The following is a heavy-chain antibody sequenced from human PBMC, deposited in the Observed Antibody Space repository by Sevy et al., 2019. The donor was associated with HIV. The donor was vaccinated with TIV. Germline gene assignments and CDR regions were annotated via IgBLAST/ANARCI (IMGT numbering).Heavy chain of an antibody. CDR3: ARDRLVRADFDY. D-gene: IGHD3-10*01. Sequence: GGSLRLSCAASGFTFSSYAMHWVRQAPGKGLEWVAVISYDGSNKYYADSVKGRFTISRDNSKNTLYLQMNSLRAEDMAVYYCARDRLVRADFDYWGQGTLVTVSS. J-gene: IGHJ4*02. V-gene: IGHV3-30-3*01. CDR2: ISYDGSNK. CDR1: GFTFSSYA.